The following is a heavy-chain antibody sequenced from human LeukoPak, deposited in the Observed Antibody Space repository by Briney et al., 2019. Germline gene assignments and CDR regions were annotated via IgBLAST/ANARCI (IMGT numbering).Heavy chain of an antibody. CDR2: IKLDGSEK. Sequence: GGSLRLSCAASGFTFSSYWVNWVRQAPGKGLEWVANIKLDGSEKNYVDSVKGRFTISRDNTKNSLYLQMNSLRVEDTAVFYCARDQYDTWSRKGNFDSWGQRTLVIVSS. CDR3: ARDQYDTWSRKGNFDS. V-gene: IGHV3-7*03. J-gene: IGHJ4*02. D-gene: IGHD3-3*01. CDR1: GFTFSSYW.